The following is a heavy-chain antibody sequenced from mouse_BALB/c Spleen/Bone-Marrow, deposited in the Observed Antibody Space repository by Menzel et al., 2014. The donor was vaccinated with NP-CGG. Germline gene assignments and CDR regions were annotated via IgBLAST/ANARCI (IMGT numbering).Heavy chain of an antibody. CDR1: GFTFSSFG. V-gene: IGHV5-17*02. CDR2: ISGGSSII. D-gene: IGHD1-2*01. J-gene: IGHJ4*01. Sequence: VQGVESGGGLVQPGGSRKLSCAASGFTFSSFGMHWVRQAPEKGLEWVAYISGGSSIIYYADTVKGRFTISRDNPKNTLFLQMTSLRSEDTAIYYCARKDYFGYAAMDYWGQGTSVTVSS. CDR3: ARKDYFGYAAMDY.